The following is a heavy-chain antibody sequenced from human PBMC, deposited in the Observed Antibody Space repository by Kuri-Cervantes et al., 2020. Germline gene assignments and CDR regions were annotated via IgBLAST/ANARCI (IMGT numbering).Heavy chain of an antibody. D-gene: IGHD6-19*01. CDR1: GFTFSSYG. CDR3: AKSIAVAESGY. V-gene: IGHV3-30*18. CDR2: ISYDGSNK. J-gene: IGHJ4*02. Sequence: GGSLRLSCAASGFTFSSYGMHWVRQAPGKGLEWVAVISYDGSNKYYADSVKGRFTISRDNAKNSLYLQMNNLRAEDTAVYYCAKSIAVAESGYWGQGTLVTVSS.